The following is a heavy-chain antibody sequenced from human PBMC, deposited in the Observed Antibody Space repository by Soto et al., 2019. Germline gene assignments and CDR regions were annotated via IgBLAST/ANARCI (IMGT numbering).Heavy chain of an antibody. D-gene: IGHD3-10*01. J-gene: IGHJ6*02. CDR1: GGSISSGDYY. V-gene: IGHV4-30-4*01. CDR2: IYYSGST. Sequence: QVQLQESGPGLVKPSQTLSLTCTVSGGSISSGDYYWSWIRQPPGKGLEWIGYIYYSGSTYYNPSLKGRVTISVDTSKNQFSLKLSSVTAACAAVYYCARGRAQGAYYYGMDVWGQGTTVTVSS. CDR3: ARGRAQGAYYYGMDV.